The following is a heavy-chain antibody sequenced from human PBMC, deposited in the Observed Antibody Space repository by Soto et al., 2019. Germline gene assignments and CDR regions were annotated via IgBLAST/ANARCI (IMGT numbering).Heavy chain of an antibody. D-gene: IGHD3-16*02. Sequence: EVQLLESGGGLVQPGGSLRLSCAASGFTFSRYAMSWVRQAPGKGLEWVSAISGSGGSTYYADSVKGMFTISRDNSKNTLYLQMNSLRAEDTAVYYCAKAAEVYDYIWGSYRNYFDYWCQGTLVTVSS. V-gene: IGHV3-23*01. CDR3: AKAAEVYDYIWGSYRNYFDY. CDR2: ISGSGGST. CDR1: GFTFSRYA. J-gene: IGHJ4*02.